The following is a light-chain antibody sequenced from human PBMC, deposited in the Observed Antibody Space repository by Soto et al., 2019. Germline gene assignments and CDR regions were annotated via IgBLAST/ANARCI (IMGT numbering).Light chain of an antibody. CDR3: SSYSSISALDVI. CDR1: NRDVGGYNY. CDR2: EVT. Sequence: QSALAQPASVSGSPGQSITISCAGTNRDVGGYNYVSWYQQYPGKAPKLIIYEVTYRPSGVSNRFSGSKSGNTASLTISGLQAEDEADYYCSSYSSISALDVIFGGGTKVTVL. J-gene: IGLJ2*01. V-gene: IGLV2-14*01.